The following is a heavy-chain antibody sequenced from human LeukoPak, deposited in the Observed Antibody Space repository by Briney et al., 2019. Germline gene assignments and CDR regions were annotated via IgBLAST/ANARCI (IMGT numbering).Heavy chain of an antibody. J-gene: IGHJ4*02. D-gene: IGHD3-10*01. Sequence: GGSLRLSCAASGFTFDDYAMHWVRQAPGKGLEWVSGISWNSGSIGYADSVKGRFTISRDNAKNSLYLQMNSRRAEDTALYYCAKVGDGFTDYWGQGTLVTVSS. CDR2: ISWNSGSI. V-gene: IGHV3-9*01. CDR1: GFTFDDYA. CDR3: AKVGDGFTDY.